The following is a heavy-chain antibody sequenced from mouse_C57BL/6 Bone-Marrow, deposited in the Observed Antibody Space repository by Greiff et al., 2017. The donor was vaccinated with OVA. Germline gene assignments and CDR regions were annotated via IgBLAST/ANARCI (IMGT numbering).Heavy chain of an antibody. D-gene: IGHD1-1*01. CDR2: IYPGGGYP. J-gene: IGHJ3*01. V-gene: IGHV1-63*01. CDR3: AIISLRYPAWFAY. Sequence: QVQLKESGAELVRPGTSVKMSCKASGYTFTNYWIGWAKQRPGHGLEWIGDIYPGGGYPYSNGKLKGRATLTADKSSSPAYMQFSSLTSEDSAIYYCAIISLRYPAWFAYWGQGTLVTVSA. CDR1: GYTFTNYW.